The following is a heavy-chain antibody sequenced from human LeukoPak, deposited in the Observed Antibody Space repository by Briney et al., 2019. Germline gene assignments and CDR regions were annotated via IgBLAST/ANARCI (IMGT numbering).Heavy chain of an antibody. CDR1: GYTLTELS. CDR2: LNPNSGDT. J-gene: IGHJ5*02. D-gene: IGHD6-19*01. Sequence: ASVKVSCKVSGYTLTELSMHWVRLATGQGLEWMGWLNPNSGDTDYAQKFQGRVTMTRNTSINTAYMELSSLRSEDTAVYYCARGRPCSSGWYDPHHRLDWFDPWGQGTLVTVSS. V-gene: IGHV1-8*01. CDR3: ARGRPCSSGWYDPHHRLDWFDP.